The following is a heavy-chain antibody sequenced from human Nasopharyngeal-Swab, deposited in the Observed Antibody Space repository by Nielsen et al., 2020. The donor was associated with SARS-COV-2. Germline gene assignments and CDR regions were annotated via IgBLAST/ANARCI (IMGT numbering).Heavy chain of an antibody. D-gene: IGHD3-22*01. J-gene: IGHJ4*02. CDR3: ARDRLTSQYYYDSSGYGY. CDR1: GYTFTSYG. V-gene: IGHV1-18*01. Sequence: ASVKVSCKASGYTFTSYGISWVRQAPGQGLEWMGWISAYNGNTNYAQKLQGRVTMTTDTSTSTAYMELRSLRSDDTAVYYCARDRLTSQYYYDSSGYGYWGQGTLGTVSS. CDR2: ISAYNGNT.